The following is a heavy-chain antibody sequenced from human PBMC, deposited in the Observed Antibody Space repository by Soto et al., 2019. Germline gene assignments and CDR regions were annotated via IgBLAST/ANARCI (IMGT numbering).Heavy chain of an antibody. D-gene: IGHD3-10*01. J-gene: IGHJ4*02. V-gene: IGHV3-11*01. CDR1: GFTFSDYY. CDR3: AGGLYGSGSYYHDY. Sequence: PGGSLRLSCAASGFTFSDYYMSWIRHAPGKGLEWGSYISSSGSTIYYADSVKGRFTISRDNAKNSLYLQMNSLRAEDTAVYYCAGGLYGSGSYYHDYWGQGTLVTVSS. CDR2: ISSSGSTI.